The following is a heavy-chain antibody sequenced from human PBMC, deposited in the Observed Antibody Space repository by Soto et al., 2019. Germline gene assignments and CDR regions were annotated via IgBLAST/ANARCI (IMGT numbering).Heavy chain of an antibody. Sequence: SVKVSCKASGFTFTSSAVQWVRQARGQRLEWIGWIVVGSGNANYAQKFQERVTITRDMSTSTAYMELSSLRSEDTAVYYCAATLVPFVVVTAAIHYYYYYGMDVWGQGTQVTVSS. CDR1: GFTFTSSA. CDR2: IVVGSGNA. D-gene: IGHD2-2*01. V-gene: IGHV1-58*01. CDR3: AATLVPFVVVTAAIHYYYYYGMDV. J-gene: IGHJ6*02.